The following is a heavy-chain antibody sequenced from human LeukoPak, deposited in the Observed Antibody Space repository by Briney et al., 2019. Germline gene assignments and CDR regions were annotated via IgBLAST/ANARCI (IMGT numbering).Heavy chain of an antibody. CDR3: ARLLYCSSTSCYAAIFDY. V-gene: IGHV3-30*03. J-gene: IGHJ4*02. D-gene: IGHD2-2*01. Sequence: QPGRSLRLSCAASGFTFSSYGMHWVRQAPGKGLEWVAVISYDGSNKYYADSVKGRFTISRDNSKNTLYLQMNSLRAEDTAVYYCARLLYCSSTSCYAAIFDYWGQGTLVTVSS. CDR1: GFTFSSYG. CDR2: ISYDGSNK.